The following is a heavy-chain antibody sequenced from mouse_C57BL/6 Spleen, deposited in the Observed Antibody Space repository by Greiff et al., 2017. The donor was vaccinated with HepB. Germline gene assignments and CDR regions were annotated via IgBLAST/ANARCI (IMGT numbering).Heavy chain of an antibody. CDR3: ARSGYDAMDY. V-gene: IGHV1-63*01. J-gene: IGHJ4*01. CDR2: IYPGGGYT. Sequence: QVQLKQSGAELVRPGTSVKMSCKASGYTFTNYWIGWAKQRPGHGLEWIGDIYPGGGYTNYNEKFKGKATLTADKSSSTAYMQFSSLTSEDSAIYYCARSGYDAMDYWGQGTSVTVSS. CDR1: GYTFTNYW. D-gene: IGHD1-3*01.